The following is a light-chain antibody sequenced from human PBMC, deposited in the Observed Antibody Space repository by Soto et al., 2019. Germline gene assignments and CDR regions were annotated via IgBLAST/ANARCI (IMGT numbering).Light chain of an antibody. V-gene: IGKV2-28*01. J-gene: IGKJ5*01. Sequence: EIVTTQPPLSLPVTPGEQASISCRSSQSLMHSSGNNYVNWYLQKPGQSPQLLIYFGSTQASGVRDRFSGSRAGIDCTLKIIRWYAKDVGVYYYLQALQSPPTFGQGTRLEIK. CDR1: QSLMHSSGNNY. CDR2: FGS. CDR3: LQALQSPPT.